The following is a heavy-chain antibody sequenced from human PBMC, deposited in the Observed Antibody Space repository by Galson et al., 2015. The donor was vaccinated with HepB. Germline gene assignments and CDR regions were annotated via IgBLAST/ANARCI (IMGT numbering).Heavy chain of an antibody. CDR2: ISGSGDST. Sequence: SLRLSCAASGFTFSNYAMSWVRQAPGKGLEWVSAISGSGDSTYHADSVKGRFTISRDNSKNTLYLQTNSLRGEDTAVYYCAKEKYSSSWYNAWFDPWGQGTLVTVSS. D-gene: IGHD6-13*01. CDR3: AKEKYSSSWYNAWFDP. V-gene: IGHV3-23*01. CDR1: GFTFSNYA. J-gene: IGHJ5*02.